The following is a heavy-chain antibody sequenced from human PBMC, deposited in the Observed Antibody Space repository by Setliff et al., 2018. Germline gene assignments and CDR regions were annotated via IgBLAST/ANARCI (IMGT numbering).Heavy chain of an antibody. Sequence: ASVKVSCKASGYTFTDFGVSWVRRAPGQGLEWVGWISPYNGNTYYAPKFQGTAIMTTDAATTTAYLELRSLRSDDTAVYFCSRLVRFCTRTVCQRLSGDDYWGQGTLVTVSS. CDR1: GYTFTDFG. V-gene: IGHV1-18*01. J-gene: IGHJ4*02. CDR2: ISPYNGNT. D-gene: IGHD3-10*01. CDR3: SRLVRFCTRTVCQRLSGDDY.